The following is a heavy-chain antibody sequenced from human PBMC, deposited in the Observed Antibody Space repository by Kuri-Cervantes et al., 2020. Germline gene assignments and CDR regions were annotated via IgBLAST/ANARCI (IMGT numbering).Heavy chain of an antibody. Sequence: GSLRLSCAVSGYPISSGYYWGWIRQPPGKGLEWIGSIYHSGSTYYNPSLKSRVTISVDTSKNQFSLKLSSVTAADTAVYYCASAGYCSGGSCYLANWFDPWGQGTLVTVSS. J-gene: IGHJ5*02. V-gene: IGHV4-38-2*01. D-gene: IGHD2-15*01. CDR1: GYPISSGYY. CDR2: IYHSGST. CDR3: ASAGYCSGGSCYLANWFDP.